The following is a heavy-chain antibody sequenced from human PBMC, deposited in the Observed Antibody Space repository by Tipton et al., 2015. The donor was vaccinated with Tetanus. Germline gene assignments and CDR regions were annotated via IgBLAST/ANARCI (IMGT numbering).Heavy chain of an antibody. CDR1: GGSISSYY. Sequence: TLSLTCTVSGGSISSYYWSWIRQPAGKGLEWIGRIYTSGSTNYNPSLKSRVTISVDTPKNQFSLKLSSVTAADTAVYYCARGNAVYDSSGLDYWGQGTLVTVSS. CDR3: ARGNAVYDSSGLDY. J-gene: IGHJ4*02. D-gene: IGHD3-22*01. CDR2: IYTSGST. V-gene: IGHV4-4*07.